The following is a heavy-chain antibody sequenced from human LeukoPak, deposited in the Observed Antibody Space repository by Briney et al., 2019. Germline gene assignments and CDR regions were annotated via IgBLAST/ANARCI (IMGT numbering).Heavy chain of an antibody. J-gene: IGHJ4*02. Sequence: SETLSLTCTVSGGSISSSSYYWGWIRQPPGKGLEWIGSIYYSGSTYYNPSLKSRVTISVDTSKNRFSLKLSSVTAADTAVYYCARAPSIVGATHFDYWGQGTLVTVSS. V-gene: IGHV4-39*01. D-gene: IGHD1-26*01. CDR3: ARAPSIVGATHFDY. CDR2: IYYSGST. CDR1: GGSISSSSYY.